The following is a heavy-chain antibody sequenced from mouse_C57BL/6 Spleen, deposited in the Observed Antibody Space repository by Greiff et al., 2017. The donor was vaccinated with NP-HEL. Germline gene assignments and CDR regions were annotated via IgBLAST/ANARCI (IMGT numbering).Heavy chain of an antibody. D-gene: IGHD2-5*01. J-gene: IGHJ4*01. CDR1: GYSFTGYF. CDR2: INPYNGDT. CDR3: ARSHYSNYEAYAMDY. V-gene: IGHV1-20*01. Sequence: VQLQQSGPELVKPGDSVKISCKASGYSFTGYFMNWVMQSHGKSLEWIGRINPYNGDTFYNQKFKGKATLTVDKSSSTAHMELRSLTSEDSAVYYCARSHYSNYEAYAMDYWGQGTSVTVSS.